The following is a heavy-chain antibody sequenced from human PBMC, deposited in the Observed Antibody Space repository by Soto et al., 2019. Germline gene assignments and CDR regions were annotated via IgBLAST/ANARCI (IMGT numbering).Heavy chain of an antibody. J-gene: IGHJ6*02. Sequence: SETLSRTCPVYGGSFSVYFWTVIRQAPGKGLEWIGEINHSRGAKYNSSLKIRVTISVYTSKNQFSLMLSSVTAADTAVYCCARQRQYYHFWSGYQNEGQYGMDVWGQGTTVPVSS. CDR2: INHSRGA. CDR1: GGSFSVYF. V-gene: IGHV4-34*01. CDR3: ARQRQYYHFWSGYQNEGQYGMDV. D-gene: IGHD3-3*02.